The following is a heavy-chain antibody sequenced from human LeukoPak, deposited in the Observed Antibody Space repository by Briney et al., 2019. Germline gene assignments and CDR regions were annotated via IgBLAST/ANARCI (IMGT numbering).Heavy chain of an antibody. CDR1: GGSFSGYY. CDR3: ARQGYYYGSGSYTEVWFDP. V-gene: IGHV4-34*01. Sequence: SETLSLTCAVYGGSFSGYYWSWIRQPPGKGLEWIGEINHSGSTNYNPSLKSRVTISVDTSKNQFSLKLSSVTAADTAVYYCARQGYYYGSGSYTEVWFDPWGQGTLVTVSS. D-gene: IGHD3-10*01. CDR2: INHSGST. J-gene: IGHJ5*02.